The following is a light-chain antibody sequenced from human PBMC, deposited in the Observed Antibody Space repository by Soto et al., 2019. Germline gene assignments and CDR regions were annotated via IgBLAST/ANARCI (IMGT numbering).Light chain of an antibody. V-gene: IGKV1-39*01. CDR2: AAS. J-gene: IGKJ2*01. Sequence: DIQMTQSPSSLSASVGDRVTITCRASQSISAYLNWYQQKPGKAPKLLIYAASTSQSGVPSMFSGSGSGTYFTLTISSLQAEDFAAYFWQQSYGTPYTFGQGTKLEIK. CDR3: QQSYGTPYT. CDR1: QSISAY.